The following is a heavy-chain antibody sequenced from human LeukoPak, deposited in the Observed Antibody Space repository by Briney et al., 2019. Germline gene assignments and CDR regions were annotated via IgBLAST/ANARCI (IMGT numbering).Heavy chain of an antibody. CDR2: MYNWGST. D-gene: IGHD6-19*01. CDR1: GDSISNYY. Sequence: SETLSLTCTVSGDSISNYYWSWIRQSPGKKLEWIGYMYNWGSTIYNPSLKSRVTISTDTSKNQFSLRLTSVTAADTAVYYCARAEKAVTGTLDYWGQGTLITVSS. J-gene: IGHJ4*02. V-gene: IGHV4-59*01. CDR3: ARAEKAVTGTLDY.